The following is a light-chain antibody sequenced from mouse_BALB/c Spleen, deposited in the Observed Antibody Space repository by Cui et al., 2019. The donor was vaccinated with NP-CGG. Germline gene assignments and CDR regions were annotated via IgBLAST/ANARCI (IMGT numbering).Light chain of an antibody. J-gene: IGLJ1*01. CDR3: ALWYSNHWV. CDR1: TGAVTTSNY. CDR2: GTN. Sequence: AVLTQEYALTTSPGETVTLTCRSITGAVTTSNYANWVQEKPDHLFTGLIGGTNNRAPGVPARFSGSLIGDKAALTITGAQTEDEAIYFCALWYSNHWVFGGGTKLTVL. V-gene: IGLV1*01.